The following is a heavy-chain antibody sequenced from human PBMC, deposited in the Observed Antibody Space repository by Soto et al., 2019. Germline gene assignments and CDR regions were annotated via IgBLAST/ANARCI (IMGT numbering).Heavy chain of an antibody. V-gene: IGHV3-74*03. CDR2: VNNDGTDT. Sequence: EVQLVESGGGLVQPGGPLRLSCAASGFTFSNYWMYWVRQAPGKGLVWVSRVNNDGTDTTHADSVKGRFTISRDNAENTLYLQMNSLRAEDTAVYYCARGGLQHALDVWGQGSTVTVSS. CDR1: GFTFSNYW. D-gene: IGHD6-13*01. J-gene: IGHJ6*02. CDR3: ARGGLQHALDV.